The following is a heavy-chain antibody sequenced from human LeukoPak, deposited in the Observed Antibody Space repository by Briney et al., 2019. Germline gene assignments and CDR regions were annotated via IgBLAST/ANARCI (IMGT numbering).Heavy chain of an antibody. CDR2: INTNTGNP. J-gene: IGHJ3*02. CDR3: ARGEWLVRGRDAFDI. Sequence: ASVKVSCKASGYTFTGYAMNWVRQAPGQGLEWMGWINTNTGNPTYAQGFTGRFVFSLDTSVSTAYLQISSLKAEDTAVYYCARGEWLVRGRDAFDIWGQGTMVTVSS. V-gene: IGHV7-4-1*02. D-gene: IGHD6-19*01. CDR1: GYTFTGYA.